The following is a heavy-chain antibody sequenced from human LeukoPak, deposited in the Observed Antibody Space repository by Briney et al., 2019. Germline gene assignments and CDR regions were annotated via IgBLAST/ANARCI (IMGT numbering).Heavy chain of an antibody. Sequence: SETLSLACTVSGGSISSGGYYWSWIRQHPGKGLEWIGYIYYTGSTYYNPSLQRRVTISVDTSKNQFSLKLSSVTAADTGVYYCARGPSYSSRLDYWGEGNLVTVSS. J-gene: IGHJ4*02. V-gene: IGHV4-31*03. CDR1: GGSISSGGYY. D-gene: IGHD6-13*01. CDR3: ARGPSYSSRLDY. CDR2: IYYTGST.